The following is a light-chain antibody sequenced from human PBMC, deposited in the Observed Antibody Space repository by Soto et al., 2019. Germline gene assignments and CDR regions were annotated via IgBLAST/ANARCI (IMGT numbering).Light chain of an antibody. Sequence: EIVLTQSPAILSLSPGERATLSCRASQSVSTYLAWYQQKPGQAPSLLIYDTSNRASGVPARFSGSGSGTDFTRTISRLEPEDLAVYYCRQRSNWPFTFGHGAKVDIK. J-gene: IGKJ3*01. CDR1: QSVSTY. V-gene: IGKV3-11*01. CDR3: RQRSNWPFT. CDR2: DTS.